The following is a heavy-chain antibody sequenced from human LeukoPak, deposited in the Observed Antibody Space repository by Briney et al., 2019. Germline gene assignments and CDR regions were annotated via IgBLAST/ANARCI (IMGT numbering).Heavy chain of an antibody. CDR1: GYTFINYA. Sequence: SSVNVSFKASGYTFINYAIHGLRQPPSQRLDGVGCSNAYNGDTEYSHKLQGRVTITKDTSANTACMDLSTLGSEDTAVYYCARGSSRDWPLEYWGRGILVTVSS. CDR3: ARGSSRDWPLEY. D-gene: IGHD3-16*01. CDR2: SNAYNGDT. J-gene: IGHJ4*02. V-gene: IGHV1-3*01.